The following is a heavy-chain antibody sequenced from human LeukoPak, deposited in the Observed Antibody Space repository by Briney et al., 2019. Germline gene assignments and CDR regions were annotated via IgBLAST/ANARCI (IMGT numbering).Heavy chain of an antibody. D-gene: IGHD3-22*01. Sequence: GASVKVSCKASGYTFSVYYVHWVRQAPGQGLEWMGWINPNSGDTNYARNFQDRVTVTRDTSITTVYMELNRLRSEDTAVYYCASFAGGYYYDSSGYYGYWGQGTLVTVSS. CDR2: INPNSGDT. V-gene: IGHV1-2*02. CDR3: ASFAGGYYYDSSGYYGY. CDR1: GYTFSVYY. J-gene: IGHJ4*02.